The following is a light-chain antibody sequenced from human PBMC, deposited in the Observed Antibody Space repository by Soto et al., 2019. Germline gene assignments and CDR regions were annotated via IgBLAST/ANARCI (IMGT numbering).Light chain of an antibody. V-gene: IGKV1-5*03. CDR3: QHYNSYSEA. Sequence: DIQMTQSPSTLSLSVGDRVTITCRASQTISSWLAWYQQKPGKAPKLLIYKASTLTSGVPSRFSGSGSGTEFTLTISSLQPDDFAAYYCQHYNSYSEAFGQGTKVELK. J-gene: IGKJ1*01. CDR2: KAS. CDR1: QTISSW.